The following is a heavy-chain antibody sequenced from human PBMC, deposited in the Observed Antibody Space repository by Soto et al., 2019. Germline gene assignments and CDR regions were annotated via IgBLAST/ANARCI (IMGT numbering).Heavy chain of an antibody. J-gene: IGHJ5*02. V-gene: IGHV3-33*01. CDR2: IWYDGSYE. CDR1: GFDFTNYG. CDR3: ARDHYDSSGLGRWFDP. Sequence: QVQLVESGGGVVQPGRSLRLSCAAFGFDFTNYGMHWVRQAPGKGLEWVAVIWYDGSYELYAESVKGRFTISRDNSRNTLYLQMDSLRAEDTAVYYCARDHYDSSGLGRWFDPWGQGTLVTVSS. D-gene: IGHD3-22*01.